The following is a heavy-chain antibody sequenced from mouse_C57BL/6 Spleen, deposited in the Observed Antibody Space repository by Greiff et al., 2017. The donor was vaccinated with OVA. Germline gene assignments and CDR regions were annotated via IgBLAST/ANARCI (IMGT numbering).Heavy chain of an antibody. CDR1: GFTFSSYT. V-gene: IGHV5-9*01. J-gene: IGHJ4*01. CDR3: ARRGDAMDY. Sequence: EVKLMESGGGLVKPGGSLKLSCAASGFTFSSYTMSWVRQTPEKRLEWVATISGGGGNTYYPDSVKGRFTISRDNAKNTLYLQMSSPRSEDTALYYCARRGDAMDYWGQGTSVTVSS. CDR2: ISGGGGNT.